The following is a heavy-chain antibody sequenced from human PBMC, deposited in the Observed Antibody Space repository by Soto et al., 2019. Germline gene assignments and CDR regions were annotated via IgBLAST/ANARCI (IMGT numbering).Heavy chain of an antibody. CDR3: ARLGGYYQAFDQ. V-gene: IGHV4-4*09. Sequence: SETLSLTCTVSGGSISSCYWSWIRQPPGKGLEWIGCIYKTWSTNYNPSLKSRVTISVDTSKNQFSLNLNSVTAADTAVYYCARLGGYYQAFDQWGQGSLVTVSS. CDR1: GGSISSCY. D-gene: IGHD3-22*01. J-gene: IGHJ4*02. CDR2: IYKTWST.